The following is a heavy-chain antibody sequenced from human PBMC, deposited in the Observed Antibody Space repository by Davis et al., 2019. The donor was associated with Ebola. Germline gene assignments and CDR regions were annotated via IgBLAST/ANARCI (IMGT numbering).Heavy chain of an antibody. V-gene: IGHV5-51*01. D-gene: IGHD4-11*01. CDR1: GYRLSDYW. CDR2: IYPSDSDA. Sequence: GESLKISCETSGYRLSDYWIAWVRQVPGKGLEWMGTIYPSDSDARYSPSFQGQVTMSVDKSLGAAYLQWSSLKPSDTAIYYCARRGTVTTNAFDIWGQGTMVTVSS. J-gene: IGHJ3*02. CDR3: ARRGTVTTNAFDI.